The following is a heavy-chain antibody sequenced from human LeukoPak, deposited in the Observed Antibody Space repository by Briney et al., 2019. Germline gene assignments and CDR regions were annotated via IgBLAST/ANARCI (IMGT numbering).Heavy chain of an antibody. J-gene: IGHJ3*02. Sequence: GGSLRLSCAASGFTFSSYSMNWVRQAPGKGLEWVSSISSSSSYIYYADSVKGRFTISRDNAKNSLYLQMNSLRAEDTAVYYCARVWGGYSGYGIHAFDIWGQGTMVTVSS. CDR3: ARVWGGYSGYGIHAFDI. V-gene: IGHV3-21*01. CDR2: ISSSSSYI. CDR1: GFTFSSYS. D-gene: IGHD5-12*01.